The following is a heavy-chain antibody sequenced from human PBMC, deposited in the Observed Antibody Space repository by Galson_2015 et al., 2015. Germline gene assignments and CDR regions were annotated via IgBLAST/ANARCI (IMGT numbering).Heavy chain of an antibody. CDR1: GFTFNKYS. CDR3: ARVAPDTGSVDY. Sequence: SLRLSCAASGFTFNKYSINWVRQAPGKGLEWVSYISSSSSTIYFADSVKGRFTISRDNAKNSLYLQVKSLRAEDTAVYYCARVAPDTGSVDYWGQGTLVTVSS. J-gene: IGHJ4*02. V-gene: IGHV3-48*01. CDR2: ISSSSSTI. D-gene: IGHD3-10*01.